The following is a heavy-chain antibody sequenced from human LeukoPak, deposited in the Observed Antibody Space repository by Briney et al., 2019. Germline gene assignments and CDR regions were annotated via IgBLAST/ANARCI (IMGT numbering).Heavy chain of an antibody. V-gene: IGHV3-43*01. Sequence: GGSLRLSCAASGFAFDDYTMHWVRQAPGKGLEWVSLISWDGGSTYYADSVKGRFTISRDNSKNSLYLQMNSLRTEDTALYYCAKDFSRYYYYYYMDVWGKGTTVTVSS. CDR3: AKDFSRYYYYYYMDV. CDR1: GFAFDDYT. D-gene: IGHD3-3*02. J-gene: IGHJ6*03. CDR2: ISWDGGST.